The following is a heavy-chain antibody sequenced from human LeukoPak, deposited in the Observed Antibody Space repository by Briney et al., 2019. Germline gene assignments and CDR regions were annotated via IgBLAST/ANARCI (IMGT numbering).Heavy chain of an antibody. CDR3: ARALAVAGPRDY. V-gene: IGHV4-34*01. CDR2: TNHSGST. CDR1: GGSFSGYY. Sequence: SETLSLTCAVYGGSFSGYYWSWIRQPPGKGLEWIGETNHSGSTNYNPSLKSRVTISVDTSKNQFSLKLSSVTAAGTAVYYCARALAVAGPRDYWGQGTLVTVSS. J-gene: IGHJ4*02. D-gene: IGHD6-19*01.